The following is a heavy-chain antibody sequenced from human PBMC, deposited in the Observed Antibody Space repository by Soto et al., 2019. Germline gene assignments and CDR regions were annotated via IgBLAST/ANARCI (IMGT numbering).Heavy chain of an antibody. CDR2: IGGGGSKT. V-gene: IGHV3-23*01. D-gene: IGHD3-10*01. CDR1: GFSFTSHF. Sequence: GSLGLSGGSSGFSFTSHFMSWIRQAPGKGLEWVSSIGGGGSKTYYADSVKGRFTISRDNSKDTLHLQMNSLRVEDTAVYYCTKPPRSGVINTIWGQGTLVTVSS. CDR3: TKPPRSGVINTI. J-gene: IGHJ3*02.